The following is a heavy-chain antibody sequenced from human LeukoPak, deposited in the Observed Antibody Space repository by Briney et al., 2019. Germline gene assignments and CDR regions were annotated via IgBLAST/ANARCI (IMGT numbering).Heavy chain of an antibody. V-gene: IGHV3-23*01. J-gene: IGHJ4*02. CDR2: ISGSGGST. D-gene: IGHD6-19*01. CDR1: GFTFSNYA. Sequence: GGSLRLSCAASGFTFSNYAMSWVRQAPGKGLEWVSAISGSGGSTYYADSVKGRFTISRDNSKNTLYLQMNSLRAEDTAVYYCAKDVKQWLVEYYFDYWGQGTLVTVSS. CDR3: AKDVKQWLVEYYFDY.